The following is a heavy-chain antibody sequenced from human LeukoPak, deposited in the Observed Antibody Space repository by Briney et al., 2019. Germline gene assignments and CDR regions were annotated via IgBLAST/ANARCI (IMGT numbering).Heavy chain of an antibody. D-gene: IGHD2-2*01. CDR1: GYTFTGYY. CDR2: INPNSGAT. V-gene: IGHV1-2*02. CDR3: ARVRWAYCSSTSCYGGGPDY. Sequence: ASVKVSCKASGYTFTGYYMHWVRQAPGQGLEWMGWINPNSGATNYAQKFQGRVTMTRDTSISTAYMELSRLRSDDTDVYYCARVRWAYCSSTSCYGGGPDYWGQGPLVTVPS. J-gene: IGHJ4*02.